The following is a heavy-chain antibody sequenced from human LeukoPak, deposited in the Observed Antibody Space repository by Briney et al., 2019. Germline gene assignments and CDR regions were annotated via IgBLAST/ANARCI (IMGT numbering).Heavy chain of an antibody. J-gene: IGHJ4*02. D-gene: IGHD3-3*01. CDR1: GGSISSCY. CDR2: IYYSGST. CDR3: ARGGSRPSYYDIWSGLDY. Sequence: PSETLSLTCTVSGGSISSCYWSWIRQPPGKGLEWIGYIYYSGSTNYNPSLKSRVTISVDTSKNQFSLKVSSVTAADTAVYYCARGGSRPSYYDIWSGLDYWGQGTLVTVSS. V-gene: IGHV4-59*01.